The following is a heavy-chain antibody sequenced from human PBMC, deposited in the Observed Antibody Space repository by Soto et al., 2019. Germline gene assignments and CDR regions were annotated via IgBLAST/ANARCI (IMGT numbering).Heavy chain of an antibody. CDR1: GYTFTSYY. CDR3: ASASEGGTLDGFDL. J-gene: IGHJ3*01. Sequence: ASVKVSCKASGYTFTSYYIHWVREAPGQGLEWMGMINPSGGHTGYAQKFQGRVTMTRDTSTSTAYMEVNSLKSEDTAVYYCASASEGGTLDGFDLWGQGTMVTVSS. D-gene: IGHD3-16*01. CDR2: INPSGGHT. V-gene: IGHV1-46*01.